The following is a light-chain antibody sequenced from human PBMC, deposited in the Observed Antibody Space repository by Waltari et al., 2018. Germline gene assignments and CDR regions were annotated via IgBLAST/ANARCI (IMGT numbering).Light chain of an antibody. J-gene: IGLJ1*01. CDR2: NVS. CDR3: NSYTNSGTYV. V-gene: IGLV2-14*03. Sequence: QSALTQPASVSGSPGQSITISCTGTRSDVGTHNYVSWYQQRPGKAPDHIIFNVSNRPSGVSIRFSGSKSGNTASLTISGLQAEDEADYYCNSYTNSGTYVFGSGTKVTVL. CDR1: RSDVGTHNY.